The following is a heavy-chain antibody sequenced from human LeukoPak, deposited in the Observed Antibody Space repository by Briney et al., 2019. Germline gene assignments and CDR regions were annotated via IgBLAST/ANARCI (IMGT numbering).Heavy chain of an antibody. D-gene: IGHD3-16*01. Sequence: SETLSLTRTVSGGSISSYYWSWIRQPPGKGLEWIGYIYYSGSTNYNPSLKSRVTISVDTSKNQFSLKVRSVTAADTAVYFCARAPSEGGTDDAFDMWGQGTMVTVSS. CDR1: GGSISSYY. CDR2: IYYSGST. J-gene: IGHJ3*02. CDR3: ARAPSEGGTDDAFDM. V-gene: IGHV4-59*08.